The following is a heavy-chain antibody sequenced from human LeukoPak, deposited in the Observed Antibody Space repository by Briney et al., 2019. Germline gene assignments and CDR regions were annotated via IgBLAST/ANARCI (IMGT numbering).Heavy chain of an antibody. CDR2: IYPGDSNT. CDR3: ARHVVVSSTGSCCDP. V-gene: IGHV5-51*01. J-gene: IGHJ5*02. Sequence: GGAPKISCWGFGYSFSSYWIGWVRPMPGKGLGGMGIIYPGDSNTRYRPSVQGQVTISTDNSISTVYLQWSSLKASDTAIYYCARHVVVSSTGSCCDPGGQGTVVTVSS. CDR1: GYSFSSYW. D-gene: IGHD2-2*01.